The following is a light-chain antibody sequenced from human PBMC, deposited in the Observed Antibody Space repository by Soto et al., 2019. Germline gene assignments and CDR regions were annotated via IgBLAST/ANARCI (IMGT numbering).Light chain of an antibody. Sequence: DLRVTQSPSSLSASVGGRVTITCQASQDINNHLNWYQQKPGKAPKLLIFDASNLEVGVPSRFSGTGSGTDFSLTIGSLQPDDIATYYCQQYENVPLSFGGGTKVEIK. CDR2: DAS. CDR3: QQYENVPLS. J-gene: IGKJ4*01. V-gene: IGKV1-33*01. CDR1: QDINNH.